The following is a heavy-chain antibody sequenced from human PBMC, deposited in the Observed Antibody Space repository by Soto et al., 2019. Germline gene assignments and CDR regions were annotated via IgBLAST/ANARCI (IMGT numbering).Heavy chain of an antibody. Sequence: QVQLQESGPGLVKPSQTLSLTCTVSGGSISSGGYYWRWIRQHPGKVLEWIGYIYYSGTTYYNPSLKSRVTISVDTSKNQFSLKLSSVTAADTAVYYCARSPEATVTAFDYWGQGTLVTVSS. J-gene: IGHJ4*02. CDR2: IYYSGTT. CDR3: ARSPEATVTAFDY. V-gene: IGHV4-31*03. CDR1: GGSISSGGYY. D-gene: IGHD4-17*01.